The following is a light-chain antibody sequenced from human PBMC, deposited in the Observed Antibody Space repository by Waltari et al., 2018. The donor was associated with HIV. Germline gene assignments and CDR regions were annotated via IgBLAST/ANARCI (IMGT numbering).Light chain of an antibody. CDR1: SVGRKS. Sequence: SYVLTQPPSVSVAPRQTASITCGGNSVGRKSVHWYQQKPGQAPVLVVYDDSARPSGIPERFSGSNSGNTATLTISRVEAGDEADYYCQVWDSSSDHPVFGGGTKLTVL. CDR3: QVWDSSSDHPV. CDR2: DDS. J-gene: IGLJ2*01. V-gene: IGLV3-21*02.